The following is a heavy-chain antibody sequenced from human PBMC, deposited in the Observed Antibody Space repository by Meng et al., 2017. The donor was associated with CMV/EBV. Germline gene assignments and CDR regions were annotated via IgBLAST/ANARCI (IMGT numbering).Heavy chain of an antibody. J-gene: IGHJ6*02. CDR2: ISGSGRIK. CDR3: TRNHEYGDQRYGMDV. V-gene: IGHV3-11*04. D-gene: IGHD4-17*01. Sequence: GGSLRLSCVASGFSFSDYYMSWIRQAPGKGLEHISYISGSGRIKYSADSVKGRFTISRDNAKNSLYLQMNSLRAEDTAIYYCTRNHEYGDQRYGMDVWGQGTTVTVSS. CDR1: GFSFSDYY.